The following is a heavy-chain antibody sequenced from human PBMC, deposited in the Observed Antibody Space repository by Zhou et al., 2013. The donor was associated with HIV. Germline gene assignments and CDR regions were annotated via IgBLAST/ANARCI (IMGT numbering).Heavy chain of an antibody. Sequence: QVQLVQSGAEVKKPGSSVKVSCKASGGTFSSYAISWVRQAPGQGLEWMGGIIPIFGTANYAQKFQGRVTITTDESTSTAYMELSSLRSEDTAVYYCARGPQSDTIFGVAQLPIGWGQGTLVTVSS. CDR1: GGTFSSYA. V-gene: IGHV1-69*05. CDR3: ARGPQSDTIFGVAQLPIG. CDR2: IIPIFGTA. J-gene: IGHJ4*02. D-gene: IGHD3-3*01.